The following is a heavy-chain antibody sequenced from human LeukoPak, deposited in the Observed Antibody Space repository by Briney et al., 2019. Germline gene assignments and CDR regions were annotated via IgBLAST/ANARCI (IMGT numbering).Heavy chain of an antibody. D-gene: IGHD4-17*01. CDR1: DDSFSSHY. CDR3: ARDLATVTKGFDI. Sequence: SETLSLICAVSDDSFSSHYWTWIRQPPGKGLEWIGYISYIGSTNYNPSLKSRVTISIDTSKNQFSLKLSSVTAADTAVYYCARDLATVTKGFDIWGQGTMVSVSS. J-gene: IGHJ3*02. V-gene: IGHV4-59*11. CDR2: ISYIGST.